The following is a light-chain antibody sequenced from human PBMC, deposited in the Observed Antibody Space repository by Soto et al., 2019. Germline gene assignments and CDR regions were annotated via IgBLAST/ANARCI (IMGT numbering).Light chain of an antibody. Sequence: QSVLTQPPSVSGAPGQRVSISCTGSTSNIGAPYDVHWYQHLPGTAPKLLIYGDNNRPSGVPDRFSGSKSGTSASLAITRLQAEDEADYYCQSYDISLHNYVFATGLKVAVL. J-gene: IGLJ1*01. CDR3: QSYDISLHNYV. CDR1: TSNIGAPYD. CDR2: GDN. V-gene: IGLV1-40*01.